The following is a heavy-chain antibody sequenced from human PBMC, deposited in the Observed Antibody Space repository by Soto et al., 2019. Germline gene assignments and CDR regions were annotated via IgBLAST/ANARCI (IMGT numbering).Heavy chain of an antibody. J-gene: IGHJ6*02. CDR3: ARDIKVAASSSYLYYGMDV. CDR1: GFIFSNYT. CDR2: ISRSSSNI. D-gene: IGHD6-19*01. V-gene: IGHV3-21*01. Sequence: GGSLRLSFAASGFIFSNYTMNWVRQAPGKGLDWLSSISRSSSNIFYGDSVKGLFTVSRDNANNLLYLQINRLSAEDTAIYYCARDIKVAASSSYLYYGMDVWGQGTTVTVSS.